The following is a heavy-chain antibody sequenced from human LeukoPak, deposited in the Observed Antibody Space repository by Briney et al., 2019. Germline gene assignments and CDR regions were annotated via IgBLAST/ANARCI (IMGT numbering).Heavy chain of an antibody. CDR1: GFTFSNAW. D-gene: IGHD6-13*01. Sequence: PGGSLRLSCAASGFTFSNAWMSWVRQAPGKGLEWVGRIKSKTDGGTTDYAAPVKGRFTISGDDSKNTLYLQMNSLKTEDTAVYYCTTIAAAGHFDYWGQGTLVTVSS. CDR3: TTIAAAGHFDY. V-gene: IGHV3-15*01. J-gene: IGHJ4*02. CDR2: IKSKTDGGTT.